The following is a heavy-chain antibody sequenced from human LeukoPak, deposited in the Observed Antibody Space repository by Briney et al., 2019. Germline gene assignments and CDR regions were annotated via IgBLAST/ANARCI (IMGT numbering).Heavy chain of an antibody. CDR2: ISHEGSEK. D-gene: IGHD2-15*01. J-gene: IGHJ4*02. CDR3: VKVIRGGVVAATAFDC. V-gene: IGHV3-30*18. Sequence: PGGSLRLSCAAFGFTFSSSGMHWVRQGPGTGLEWVAFISHEGSEKYFADSVKGRFTISRDNSKNTLYLQMSSLRPEDTAVYYCVKVIRGGVVAATAFDCWGQGTLVTVSS. CDR1: GFTFSSSG.